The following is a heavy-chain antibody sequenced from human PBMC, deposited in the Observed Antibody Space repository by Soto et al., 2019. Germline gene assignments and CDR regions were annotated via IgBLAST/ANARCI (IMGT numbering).Heavy chain of an antibody. CDR2: IYSGGST. D-gene: IGHD2-15*01. CDR1: GFTVSSNY. V-gene: IGHV3-53*01. CDR3: ARGHIVVTRNKVGRYGMDV. J-gene: IGHJ6*02. Sequence: GGSLRLSCAASGFTVSSNYMSWVRQAPGKGLEWVSVIYSGGSTYYADSVKGRFTISRDNSKNTLYLQMNSLRAEDTAVYYCARGHIVVTRNKVGRYGMDVWGQGTTVTVSS.